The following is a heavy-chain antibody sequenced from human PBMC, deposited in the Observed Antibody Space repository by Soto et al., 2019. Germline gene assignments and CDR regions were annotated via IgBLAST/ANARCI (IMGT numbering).Heavy chain of an antibody. V-gene: IGHV4-30-4*01. D-gene: IGHD4-17*01. CDR3: ATMGTPVTGLYYFDY. CDR2: ISYSGTT. J-gene: IGHJ4*02. Sequence: QVQLQESGPGLVKPSQTLSLTCTVSGGSISSGNYYWSWIRQPPGKGLEWIGFISYSGTTHYSASPRSRVSISGDTSKNQFSLDLSSVTAADTAVYYCATMGTPVTGLYYFDYWGQGTLVTVSS. CDR1: GGSISSGNYY.